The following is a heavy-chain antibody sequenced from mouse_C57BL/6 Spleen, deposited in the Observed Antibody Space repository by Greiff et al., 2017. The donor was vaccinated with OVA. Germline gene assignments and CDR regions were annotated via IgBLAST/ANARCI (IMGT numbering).Heavy chain of an antibody. CDR1: GYTFTSYW. CDR2: IYPGSGST. V-gene: IGHV1-55*01. Sequence: QVHVKQPGAELVKPGASVKMSCKASGYTFTSYWITWVKQRPGQGLEWIGDIYPGSGSTNYNEKFKSKATLTVDTSSSTAYMQLSSLTSEDSAVYYCARRGVFFDYWGQGTTLTVSS. J-gene: IGHJ2*01. CDR3: ARRGVFFDY.